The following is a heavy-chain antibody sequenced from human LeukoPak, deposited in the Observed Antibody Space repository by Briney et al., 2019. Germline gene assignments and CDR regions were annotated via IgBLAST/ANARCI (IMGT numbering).Heavy chain of an antibody. Sequence: SQTLSLTCTVSGGSISSGGYYWSWIRQHPGKGLEWIGYIYYSGSTYYNPSLKSRVTISVDTSKNQFSLKLSSVTAADTAVYYCARGPITGYSILHGDYWGQGTLVTVSS. CDR1: GGSISSGGYY. V-gene: IGHV4-31*03. D-gene: IGHD6-13*01. CDR2: IYYSGST. J-gene: IGHJ4*02. CDR3: ARGPITGYSILHGDY.